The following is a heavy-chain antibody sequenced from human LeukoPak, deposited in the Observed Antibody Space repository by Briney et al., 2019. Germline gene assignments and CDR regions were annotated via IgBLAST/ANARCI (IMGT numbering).Heavy chain of an antibody. J-gene: IGHJ4*02. D-gene: IGHD3-16*01. CDR1: GFTFSSYA. CDR2: ISSGGST. CDR3: AKSPFDGGLS. V-gene: IGHV3-23*01. Sequence: GGSLRLSCAASGFTFSSYAMHWVRQAPGKGLEWVSAISSGGSTYYADSVKGRFTISRDNSKNTLYLQMISLRADDTAVYYCAKSPFDGGLSWGQGTLVTVSS.